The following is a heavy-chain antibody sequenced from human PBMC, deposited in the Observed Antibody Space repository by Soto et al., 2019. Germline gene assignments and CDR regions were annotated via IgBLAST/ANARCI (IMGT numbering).Heavy chain of an antibody. CDR2: INPNSGGT. J-gene: IGHJ4*02. V-gene: IGHV1-2*02. CDR3: ARDLAAAGEDLDY. CDR1: GYTFSGYY. D-gene: IGHD6-13*01. Sequence: GASVKVSCKASGYTFSGYYMHWVRHAPGQGLEWMGWINPNSGGTNYEQKFQGRVTMTTDTSINTAYMELSRLTSDDTAVYYCARDLAAAGEDLDYWGQGTLVTVYS.